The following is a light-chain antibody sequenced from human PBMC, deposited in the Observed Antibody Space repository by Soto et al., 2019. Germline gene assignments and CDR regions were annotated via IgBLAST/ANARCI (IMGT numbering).Light chain of an antibody. V-gene: IGKV1-33*01. CDR1: QDIANY. CDR2: DAS. J-gene: IGKJ5*01. CDR3: QQYDSLPIT. Sequence: DIQMTQSPSSLSASVGDRVTITCQASQDIANYLNWYQQKPGKVPKLLIFDASTLKTGVPSRFSGSASGTDFTFTISSLQPEDIATYYCQQYDSLPITFSQGTRLEIK.